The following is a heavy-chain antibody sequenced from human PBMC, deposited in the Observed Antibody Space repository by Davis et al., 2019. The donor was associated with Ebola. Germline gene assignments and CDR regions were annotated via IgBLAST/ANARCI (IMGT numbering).Heavy chain of an antibody. Sequence: GGSLRLSCAASGFTFSSYGMHWVRQAPGKGLEWVAVIWYDGSNKYYADSVKGRFTISRDNSKNTLYLQMNSLRAEDTAVYYCARRPALYYYYYGMDVWGQGTTVTVSS. CDR2: IWYDGSNK. V-gene: IGHV3-33*01. CDR3: ARRPALYYYYYGMDV. CDR1: GFTFSSYG. J-gene: IGHJ6*02. D-gene: IGHD2-2*01.